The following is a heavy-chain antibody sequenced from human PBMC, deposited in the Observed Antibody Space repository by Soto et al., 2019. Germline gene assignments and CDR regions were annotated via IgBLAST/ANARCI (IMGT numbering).Heavy chain of an antibody. J-gene: IGHJ4*02. CDR2: IKSKTDGGTT. D-gene: IGHD3-22*01. Sequence: PVGSLRLSCAASGFTFSNAWMSWVRQAPGKGLEWVGRIKSKTDGGTTDYAAPVKGRFTISRDDSKNTLYLQMNSLKTEDTAVYYCTTEHYYDSSGYYYEFDYWGQGTLVTVSS. CDR3: TTEHYYDSSGYYYEFDY. V-gene: IGHV3-15*01. CDR1: GFTFSNAW.